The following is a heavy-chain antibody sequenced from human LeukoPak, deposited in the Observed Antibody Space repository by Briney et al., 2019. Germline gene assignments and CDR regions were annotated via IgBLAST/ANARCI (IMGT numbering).Heavy chain of an antibody. J-gene: IGHJ4*02. CDR1: GYSFTSYW. Sequence: GESLKISCKGSGYSFTSYWIGWVRQMPGKGLEWMGWINPNSGGTNYQGRVTMTRDTSISTAYMELSRLRSDDTAVYYCARDYLSSSVVDYWGQGTLVTVSS. D-gene: IGHD6-13*01. CDR2: INPNSGGT. CDR3: ARDYLSSSVVDY. V-gene: IGHV1-2*02.